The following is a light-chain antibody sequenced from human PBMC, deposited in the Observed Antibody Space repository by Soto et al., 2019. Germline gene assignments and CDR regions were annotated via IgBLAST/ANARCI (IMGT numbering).Light chain of an antibody. CDR3: QQYGSSPRT. CDR2: GAS. Sequence: EIVLTQSPDTLSLSPGERATLSCRASQSVSSSYLAWYQQKPGQAPRLLIYGASSRATGIPDRFSGSGSGTDFTLIISRLEPEDFAVYYCQQYGSSPRTFGQGTKVEIK. CDR1: QSVSSSY. V-gene: IGKV3-20*01. J-gene: IGKJ1*01.